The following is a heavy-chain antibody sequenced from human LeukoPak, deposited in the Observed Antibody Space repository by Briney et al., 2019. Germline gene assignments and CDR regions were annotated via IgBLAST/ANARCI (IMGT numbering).Heavy chain of an antibody. J-gene: IGHJ4*02. Sequence: PSETLSLTCTVSGGSISSYYWSWIRQPPGKGLEWIGYIYYTGGTNYNPSLKSRVTISVDTSKNQFSLKLSSVTAADTAVYYCARAPSDCSGASCYIFDYWGQGTLVTVSS. D-gene: IGHD2-15*01. CDR2: IYYTGGT. CDR3: ARAPSDCSGASCYIFDY. V-gene: IGHV4-59*01. CDR1: GGSISSYY.